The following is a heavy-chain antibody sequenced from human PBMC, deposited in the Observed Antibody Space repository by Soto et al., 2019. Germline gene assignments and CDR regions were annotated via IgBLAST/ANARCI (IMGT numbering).Heavy chain of an antibody. J-gene: IGHJ4*02. V-gene: IGHV3-30*03. CDR1: GFIFSRYG. D-gene: IGHD2-21*02. CDR3: ARALPLYCRGDCNFDF. CDR2: ISYDGGER. Sequence: QVQLVESGGGVVQSGGSLRLSWGGSGFIFSRYGMHWVRQAPGKGLEWVTGISYDGGERFYAESVKGRFTISRDNSKNRLDLQMSSLRPEDTAVYYCARALPLYCRGDCNFDFWGQGTLVTVSS.